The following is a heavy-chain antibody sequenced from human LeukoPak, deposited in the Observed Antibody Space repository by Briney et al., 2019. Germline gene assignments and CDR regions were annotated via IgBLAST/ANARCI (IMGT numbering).Heavy chain of an antibody. CDR1: GFTFSSYS. D-gene: IGHD6-19*01. V-gene: IGHV3-21*04. CDR2: ISSSSSYI. J-gene: IGHJ4*02. Sequence: GGSLRLSCAASGFTFSSYSMNWVRQAPGKGLEWVSSISSSSSYIYYADSVKGRFTISRDNAKNSLYLQMNGLRAEDTAVYYCAKEDSSGWYRAFDYWGQGTLVTVSS. CDR3: AKEDSSGWYRAFDY.